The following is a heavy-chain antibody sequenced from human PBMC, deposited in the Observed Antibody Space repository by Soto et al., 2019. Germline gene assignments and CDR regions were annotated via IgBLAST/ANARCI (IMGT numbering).Heavy chain of an antibody. D-gene: IGHD6-19*01. CDR3: AKQAGYSSDPFDY. V-gene: IGHV3-43D*04. Sequence: EVQLVESGGVVVQPGGSLRLSCAASGFTFDDYAMHWVRQAPGKGLEWVSLISWDGGSTYYADSVKGRFTISRDNSKNTVHLQINSLRVEDTAVYYCAKQAGYSSDPFDYWGQGTLVAVSS. J-gene: IGHJ4*02. CDR1: GFTFDDYA. CDR2: ISWDGGST.